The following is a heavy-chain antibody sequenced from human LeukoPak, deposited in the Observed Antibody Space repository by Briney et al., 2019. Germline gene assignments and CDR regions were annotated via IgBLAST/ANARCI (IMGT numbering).Heavy chain of an antibody. D-gene: IGHD3-10*01. J-gene: IGHJ5*02. Sequence: GGSLRLSCAASGFTFSSYAMHWVRQAPGKGLEWVAVISYDGSNKYYADSVKGRFTISRDNSKNTLYLQMNSLRAEDTAVYYCARVPFGELPRRFDPWGQGTLVTVSS. V-gene: IGHV3-30*04. CDR2: ISYDGSNK. CDR3: ARVPFGELPRRFDP. CDR1: GFTFSSYA.